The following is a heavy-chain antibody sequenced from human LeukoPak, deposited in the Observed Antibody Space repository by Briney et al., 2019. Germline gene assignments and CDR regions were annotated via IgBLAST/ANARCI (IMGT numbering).Heavy chain of an antibody. CDR3: ARHGGGSTTYPFDY. CDR1: GYTFTDVY. V-gene: IGHV1-2*02. Sequence: ASVTVSCKASGYTFTDVYLHWVRQAPGQGLEWMGWITPNSGATNYAQKFQGRVTMTRDTSISTAYMELGRLRTDDTAMYFCARHGGGSTTYPFDYWGQGTLVTVSS. D-gene: IGHD2/OR15-2a*01. J-gene: IGHJ4*02. CDR2: ITPNSGAT.